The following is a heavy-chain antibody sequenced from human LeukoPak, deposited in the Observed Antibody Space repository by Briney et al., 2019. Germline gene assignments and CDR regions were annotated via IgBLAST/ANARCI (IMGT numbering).Heavy chain of an antibody. J-gene: IGHJ4*02. CDR2: ISYDGSNK. D-gene: IGHD1-26*01. CDR3: AKDRFVGAHGRPTYYFDY. Sequence: PGGSLRLSCAASGFTFSSYGMHWVRQAPGKGLEWVAVISYDGSNKYYADSVKGRFTISRDNSKNTLYLQMNSLRAEDTAVYYCAKDRFVGAHGRPTYYFDYWGQGTLVTVSS. V-gene: IGHV3-30*18. CDR1: GFTFSSYG.